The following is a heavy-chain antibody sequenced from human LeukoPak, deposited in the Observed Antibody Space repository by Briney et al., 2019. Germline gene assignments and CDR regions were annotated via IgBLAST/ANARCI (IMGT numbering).Heavy chain of an antibody. J-gene: IGHJ4*02. CDR2: IYYSGST. Sequence: SETLSLTCTVSGGSISSYYWSWIRRPPGKGLEWIGYIYYSGSTNYNPSLKSRVTISVDTSKNQFSLKLSSVTAADTAVYYCASALVVGYSSGWSFDYWGQGTLVTVSS. CDR3: ASALVVGYSSGWSFDY. D-gene: IGHD6-19*01. CDR1: GGSISSYY. V-gene: IGHV4-59*01.